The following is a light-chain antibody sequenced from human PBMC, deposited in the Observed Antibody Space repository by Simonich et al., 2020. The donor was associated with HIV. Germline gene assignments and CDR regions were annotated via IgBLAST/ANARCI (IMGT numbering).Light chain of an antibody. V-gene: IGLV2-14*03. CDR1: SSDVGAYNY. J-gene: IGLJ1*01. CDR3: CSYAGSYTFAV. CDR2: DVS. Sequence: QSALTQPASVSGSPGQSITISCTGTSSDVGAYNYVSWYQQHPGKAPKLMIYDVSNRPSGVSNRFSGSKSGNTASLTSSGLQAEDEADYYCCSYAGSYTFAVFGTGTKVTVL.